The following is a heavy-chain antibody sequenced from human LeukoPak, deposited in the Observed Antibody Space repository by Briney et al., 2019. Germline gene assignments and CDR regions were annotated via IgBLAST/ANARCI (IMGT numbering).Heavy chain of an antibody. Sequence: VASVKVSCKASGGTFSSYAISWVRQAPGQGLEWMGGIILIFGTANYAQKFQGRVTITADKSTSTAYMELSSLRSEDTAVYYCASGIGPVWRGDYWGQGTLVTVSS. CDR2: IILIFGTA. CDR3: ASGIGPVWRGDY. J-gene: IGHJ4*02. CDR1: GGTFSSYA. D-gene: IGHD1-14*01. V-gene: IGHV1-69*06.